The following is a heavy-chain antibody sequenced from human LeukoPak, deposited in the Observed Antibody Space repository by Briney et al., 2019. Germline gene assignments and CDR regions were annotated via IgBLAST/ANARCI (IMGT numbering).Heavy chain of an antibody. D-gene: IGHD6-19*01. CDR1: GGSISTYH. CDR2: IYTSGST. CDR3: AREFMVSGWYRDYFDY. V-gene: IGHV4-4*07. J-gene: IGHJ4*02. Sequence: SETLSLTCTVSGGSISTYHWSWIRQPAGKGLEWIGRIYTSGSTNYNPSLKSRVTMSVDTSKNQFSLKLSSVTAADTAVYYCAREFMVSGWYRDYFDYWGQGTLVTVSS.